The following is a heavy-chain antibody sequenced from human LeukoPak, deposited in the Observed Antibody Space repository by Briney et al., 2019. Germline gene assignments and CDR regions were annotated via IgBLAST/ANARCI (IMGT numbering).Heavy chain of an antibody. Sequence: SQTLSLTCAISGDSVSSNSAAWNWIRQSPSRGLEWLGRTYYRSKWYNDYAVSVKSRITINPDTSKNQFSLQLNSVTPEDTAVYYCAREGYCTNGVCLFYYYYYGMDVWGQGTTVTVSS. CDR3: AREGYCTNGVCLFYYYYYGMDV. V-gene: IGHV6-1*01. CDR2: TYYRSKWYN. J-gene: IGHJ6*02. CDR1: GDSVSSNSAA. D-gene: IGHD2-8*01.